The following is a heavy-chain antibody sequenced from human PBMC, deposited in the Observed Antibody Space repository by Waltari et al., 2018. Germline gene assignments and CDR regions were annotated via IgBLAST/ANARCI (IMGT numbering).Heavy chain of an antibody. J-gene: IGHJ3*02. CDR1: GFTFSDFS. CDR3: ARGYRKAFDI. CDR2: IYSTGSTI. Sequence: EVQLVGSGGGLVQHGGSLRLSCAASGFTFSDFSMNWVRQAPGKGLEWVSYIYSTGSTIYYADSVKGRFTISRDNAQNSLYLQMNSLRADDTAVYYCARGYRKAFDIWGQGTMVTVSS. V-gene: IGHV3-48*04. D-gene: IGHD5-12*01.